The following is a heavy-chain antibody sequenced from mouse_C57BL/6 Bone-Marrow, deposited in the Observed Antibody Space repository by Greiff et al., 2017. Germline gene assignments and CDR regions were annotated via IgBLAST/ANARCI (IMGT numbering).Heavy chain of an antibody. CDR1: GFSLTSYA. CDR3: ARNYDDPYWYFDV. Sequence: VKLMESGPGLVAPSQSLSITCTVSGFSLTSYAISWVRQPPGKGLEWLGVIWTGGGTNYNSALKSRLSISKDTSKSQVFLKMNSLQTDDTARYYCARNYDDPYWYFDVWGTGTTVTVSS. D-gene: IGHD2-12*01. CDR2: IWTGGGT. J-gene: IGHJ1*03. V-gene: IGHV2-9-1*01.